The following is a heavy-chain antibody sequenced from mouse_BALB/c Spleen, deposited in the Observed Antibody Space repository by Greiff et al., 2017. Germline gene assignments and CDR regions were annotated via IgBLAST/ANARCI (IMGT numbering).Heavy chain of an antibody. Sequence: EVKLVESGGGLVKPGGSLKLSCAASGFTFSDYYMYWVRQTPEKRLEWVATISDGGSYTYYPDSVKGRFTISRDNAKNNLYLQMSSLKSEDTAMYYCARDWMIPWFAYWGQGTLVTVSA. CDR3: ARDWMIPWFAY. J-gene: IGHJ3*01. D-gene: IGHD2-4*01. CDR2: ISDGGSYT. V-gene: IGHV5-4*02. CDR1: GFTFSDYY.